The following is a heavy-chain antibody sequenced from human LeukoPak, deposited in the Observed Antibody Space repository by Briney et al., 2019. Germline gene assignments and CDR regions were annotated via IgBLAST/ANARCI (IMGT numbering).Heavy chain of an antibody. D-gene: IGHD5-12*01. J-gene: IGHJ4*02. V-gene: IGHV3-23*01. Sequence: GGSLRLSCAASGFTFSSYAMSWVRQTPGKGLEWVSAISGSGGSTYYADSVKGRFTISRDNSKNTLYLQMNSLRAEDTAVYYCAKKSGYDSYYFDYWGQGTLVTVSS. CDR3: AKKSGYDSYYFDY. CDR1: GFTFSSYA. CDR2: ISGSGGST.